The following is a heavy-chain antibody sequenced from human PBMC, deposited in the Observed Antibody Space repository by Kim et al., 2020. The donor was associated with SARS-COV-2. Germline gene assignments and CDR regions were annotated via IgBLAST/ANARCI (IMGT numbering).Heavy chain of an antibody. CDR3: AQSGIGYCSSTSCSHYYYYYGMDV. J-gene: IGHJ6*02. CDR1: GGTFSSYA. CDR2: IIPIFGTA. D-gene: IGHD2-2*01. V-gene: IGHV1-69*13. Sequence: SVKVSCKASGGTFSSYAISWVRQAPGQGLEWMGGIIPIFGTANYAQKFQGRVMITADESTSTAYMELSSLRSEDTAVYYCAQSGIGYCSSTSCSHYYYYYGMDVWGQGTTVTVSS.